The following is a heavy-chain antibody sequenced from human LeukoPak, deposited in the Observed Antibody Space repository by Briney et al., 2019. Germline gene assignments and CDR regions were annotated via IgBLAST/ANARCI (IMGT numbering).Heavy chain of an antibody. CDR3: ARDWPIVVVPAAIYYYYYMDV. CDR1: GYTFTGYY. Sequence: ASVKVSCKASGYTFTGYYMHWVRQAPGQGLEWMGWINPNSGGTNYAQKFQGRVTMTRGTSISTAYMELSRLRSDDTAVYYCARDWPIVVVPAAIYYYYYMDVWGKGTTVTVSS. D-gene: IGHD2-2*02. CDR2: INPNSGGT. J-gene: IGHJ6*03. V-gene: IGHV1-2*02.